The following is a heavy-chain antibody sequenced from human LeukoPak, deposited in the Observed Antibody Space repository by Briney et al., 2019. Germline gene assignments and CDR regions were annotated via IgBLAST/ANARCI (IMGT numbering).Heavy chain of an antibody. CDR2: IYPGDSDA. CDR1: GYSFINYW. D-gene: IGHD6-19*01. V-gene: IGHV5-51*01. Sequence: PGESLKISCKVSGYSFINYWIGWVRQLPGKGLEWMGVIYPGDSDARYSPSLQGQVTFSVDKSIKTAYLHWSSLKASDTATYYCARRPRDAGGVELAGFTFDFWGQVTLVTVSS. J-gene: IGHJ4*02. CDR3: ARRPRDAGGVELAGFTFDF.